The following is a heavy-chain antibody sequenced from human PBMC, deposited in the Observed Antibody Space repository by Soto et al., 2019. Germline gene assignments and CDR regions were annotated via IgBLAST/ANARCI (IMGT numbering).Heavy chain of an antibody. CDR2: IIPIFGTA. J-gene: IGHJ4*02. D-gene: IGHD3-22*01. CDR1: GGTFSSYA. Sequence: GASVKVSCKASGGTFSSYAISWVRQAPGQGLEWMGGIIPIFGTANYAQKFQGRVTITADESTSTAYMELSSLRSEDTAVYYCARGRQEDTYYYDSSGYLDWGQGTLVTVSS. CDR3: ARGRQEDTYYYDSSGYLD. V-gene: IGHV1-69*13.